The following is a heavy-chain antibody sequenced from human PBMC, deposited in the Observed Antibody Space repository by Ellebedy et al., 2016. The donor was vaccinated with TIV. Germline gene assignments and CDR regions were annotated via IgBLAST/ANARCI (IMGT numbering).Heavy chain of an antibody. D-gene: IGHD3-10*01. CDR1: GGTFSSYA. J-gene: IGHJ4*02. Sequence: AASVKVSCKASGGTFSSYAISWVRQAPGQGLEWLGWINPHSGGTNYAQNFQGRVTMTRDTSISKAYMELSRLASDDTGMYFGARSLGGGSGVDYWGQGTLVTVSS. CDR3: ARSLGGGSGVDY. V-gene: IGHV1-2*02. CDR2: INPHSGGT.